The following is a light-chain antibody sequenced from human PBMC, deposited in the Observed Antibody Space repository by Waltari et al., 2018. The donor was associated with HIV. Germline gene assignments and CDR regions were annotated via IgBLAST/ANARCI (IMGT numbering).Light chain of an antibody. J-gene: IGKJ4*01. CDR3: QQYAASPLT. Sequence: DTVLTQSPGTLSLSPGERVTLSCTASETINTNYLAWYQQRAGLPPRLLIYDTSSRATGIPDRFIGSGSGTDFILTISRLEPEDCAVYYCQQYAASPLTFGGGTKVEIK. CDR2: DTS. V-gene: IGKV3-20*01. CDR1: ETINTNY.